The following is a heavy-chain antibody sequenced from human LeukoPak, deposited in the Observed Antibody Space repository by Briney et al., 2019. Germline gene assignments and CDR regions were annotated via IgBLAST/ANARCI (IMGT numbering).Heavy chain of an antibody. CDR3: ASTHYYDFWSGSLSAFDI. J-gene: IGHJ3*02. D-gene: IGHD3-3*01. Sequence: PSETLSLTCTVSGVSISSYYWSWVRQPPGKGLEWVGYIYTSGSTNYTPSLMSRVPISVATSKHQFSLKLSSVTAADTAVYYCASTHYYDFWSGSLSAFDIWGQGTMVTVSS. V-gene: IGHV4-4*09. CDR1: GVSISSYY. CDR2: IYTSGST.